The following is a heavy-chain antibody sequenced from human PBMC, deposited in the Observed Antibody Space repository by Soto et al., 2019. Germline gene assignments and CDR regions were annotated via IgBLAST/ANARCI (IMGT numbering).Heavy chain of an antibody. J-gene: IGHJ4*02. V-gene: IGHV3-23*01. CDR3: AKRSPSGTYYFDS. CDR1: GFTFTSYA. Sequence: GCALRLSCAASGFTFTSYAMTWVRQGPGKGLEWVSSIGTRTGDLLYADSVKGRFTISRDNSKNTLYLEMNSLRTEDTAIYYCAKRSPSGTYYFDSWGLGTLVTASS. D-gene: IGHD1-26*01. CDR2: IGTRTGDL.